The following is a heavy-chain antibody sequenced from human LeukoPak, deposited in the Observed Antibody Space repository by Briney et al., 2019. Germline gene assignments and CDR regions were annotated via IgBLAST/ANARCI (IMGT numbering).Heavy chain of an antibody. J-gene: IGHJ4*02. V-gene: IGHV3-48*01. CDR2: ISSSSSTI. CDR3: AGAYDYVWGSYRPYYFDY. D-gene: IGHD3-16*02. CDR1: GFTFSSYS. Sequence: GGSLRLSCAASGFTFSSYSMNWVRQAPGKGLEWVSYISSSSSTIYYADSVKGRFTISRDNAKNSLYLRMNSLRAEDTAVYYCAGAYDYVWGSYRPYYFDYWGQGTLVTVSS.